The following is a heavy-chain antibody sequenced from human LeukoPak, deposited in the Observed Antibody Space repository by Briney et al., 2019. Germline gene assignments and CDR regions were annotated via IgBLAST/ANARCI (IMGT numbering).Heavy chain of an antibody. D-gene: IGHD3-10*01. CDR2: MNPNSGNT. CDR3: ARDGDYYGSGNFDY. CDR1: GYTFTYYD. J-gene: IGHJ4*02. V-gene: IGHV1-8*03. Sequence: ASVKVSCKTSGYTFTYYDINWVRQATGQGLEWMGWMNPNSGNTGYAQKFQGRVTITRDTSISTAYMELSSLRSEDTAVYYCARDGDYYGSGNFDYWGQGTLVTVSS.